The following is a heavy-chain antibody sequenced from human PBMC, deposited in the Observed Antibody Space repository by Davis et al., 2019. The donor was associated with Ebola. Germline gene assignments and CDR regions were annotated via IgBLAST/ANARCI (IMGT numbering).Heavy chain of an antibody. V-gene: IGHV1-18*01. CDR1: GGTFSSYA. Sequence: ASVKVSCKASGGTFSSYAISWVRQAPGQGLEWMGWISAYNGNTNYAQKLQGRVTMTTDTSTSTAYMELRSLRSDDTAVYYCARDPASLYYYGPGSYGDYWGQGTLVTVSS. CDR2: ISAYNGNT. J-gene: IGHJ4*02. CDR3: ARDPASLYYYGPGSYGDY. D-gene: IGHD3-10*01.